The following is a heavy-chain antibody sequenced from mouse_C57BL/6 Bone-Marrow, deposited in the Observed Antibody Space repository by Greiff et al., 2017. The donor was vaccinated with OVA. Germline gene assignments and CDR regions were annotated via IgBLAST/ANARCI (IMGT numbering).Heavy chain of an antibody. CDR1: GYSITSGYY. Sequence: VQLQQSGPGLVKPSQSLSLTCSVTGYSITSGYYWNWIRQFPGNKLEWMGYISYDGSNNYNPSLKNRISITRDTSKNQFFLKLNSVTTEDTATYYCARGYDFWFAYWGQGTLVTVSA. D-gene: IGHD2-3*01. CDR3: ARGYDFWFAY. CDR2: ISYDGSN. J-gene: IGHJ3*01. V-gene: IGHV3-6*01.